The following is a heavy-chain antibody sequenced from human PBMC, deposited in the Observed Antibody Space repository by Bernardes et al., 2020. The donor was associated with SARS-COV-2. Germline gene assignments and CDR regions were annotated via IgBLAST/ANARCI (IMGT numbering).Heavy chain of an antibody. Sequence: GGSLRLSCAASGFSFSSYSLNWVRQAPGQGLEWVSYISSTGRTIYSADAVKGRFTISRDNAKNVLYLQMNSLRAEDTAVYYCARLTGDAMDVWGQGTTVIVSS. CDR1: GFSFSSYS. CDR2: ISSTGRTI. J-gene: IGHJ6*02. CDR3: ARLTGDAMDV. V-gene: IGHV3-48*01.